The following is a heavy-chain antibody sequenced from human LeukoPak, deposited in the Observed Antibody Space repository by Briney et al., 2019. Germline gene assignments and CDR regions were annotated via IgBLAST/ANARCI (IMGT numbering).Heavy chain of an antibody. J-gene: IGHJ3*02. CDR1: GFTFDDYG. Sequence: GGSLRLSCAASGFTFDDYGMSWVRQAPGKGLEWVSGINWNGGSTGYADSVKGRFTISRDNSKNTLYLQMNSLRAEDTAVYYCAKVPGGYSYGYDAFDIWGQGTMVTVSS. V-gene: IGHV3-20*04. D-gene: IGHD5-18*01. CDR2: INWNGGST. CDR3: AKVPGGYSYGYDAFDI.